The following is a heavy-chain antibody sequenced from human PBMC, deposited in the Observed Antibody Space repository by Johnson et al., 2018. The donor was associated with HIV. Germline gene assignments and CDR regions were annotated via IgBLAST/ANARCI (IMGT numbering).Heavy chain of an antibody. CDR3: ARGGSRTTIFGVDINMGAFDI. Sequence: VLLVESGGGVVQPGGSLRLSCAASGFTFSNYGMYWVRQPTGKGLEWVSGLGTAGDTYYAGSLKGRFTISREDAKNSLYLQMNSLRAGDTAVYYCARGGSRTTIFGVDINMGAFDIWGQGTMVTVSS. CDR2: LGTAGDT. V-gene: IGHV3-13*01. D-gene: IGHD3-3*01. CDR1: GFTFSNYG. J-gene: IGHJ3*02.